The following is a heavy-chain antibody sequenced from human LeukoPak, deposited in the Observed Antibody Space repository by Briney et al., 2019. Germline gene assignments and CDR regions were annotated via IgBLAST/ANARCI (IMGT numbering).Heavy chain of an antibody. CDR3: ARGIHYDFWSGLYYYYGMDV. V-gene: IGHV7-4-1*02. J-gene: IGHJ6*02. CDR2: INTNTGNP. D-gene: IGHD3-3*01. CDR1: GYTFTSYA. Sequence: ASVKVSCKASGYTFTSYAMNWVRQAPGQGLEWMRWINTNTGNPTYAQGFTGRFVFSLDTSVSTAYLQISSLKAEDTAVYYCARGIHYDFWSGLYYYYGMDVWGQGTTVTVSS.